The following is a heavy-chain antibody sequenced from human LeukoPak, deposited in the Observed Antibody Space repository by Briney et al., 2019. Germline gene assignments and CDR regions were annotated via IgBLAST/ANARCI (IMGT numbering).Heavy chain of an antibody. J-gene: IGHJ4*02. Sequence: GGSLRLSCAASGFTFSSYAMSWVRQAPGKGLEWVSDISGSGGSTYYADSVKGRFTISRDNTKNTLYLQMNSLRAEDTAVYYCAKGLLAYCGGDCYFDDRGQGTLVTVSS. D-gene: IGHD2-21*02. V-gene: IGHV3-23*01. CDR3: AKGLLAYCGGDCYFDD. CDR1: GFTFSSYA. CDR2: ISGSGGST.